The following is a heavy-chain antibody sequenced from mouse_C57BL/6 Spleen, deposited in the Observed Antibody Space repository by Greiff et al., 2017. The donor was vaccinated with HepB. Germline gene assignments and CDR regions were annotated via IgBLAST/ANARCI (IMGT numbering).Heavy chain of an antibody. Sequence: VQLQQSGPELVKPGASVKISCKASGYAFSSSWMNWVKQRPGKGFEWIGRIYPGDGDTNYNGKFKGKATLTADKSSSTAYMQLSSLTSEDSAVYFCAREWTTVVANFDYWGQGTTLTVSS. J-gene: IGHJ2*01. V-gene: IGHV1-82*01. CDR2: IYPGDGDT. CDR1: GYAFSSSW. D-gene: IGHD1-1*01. CDR3: AREWTTVVANFDY.